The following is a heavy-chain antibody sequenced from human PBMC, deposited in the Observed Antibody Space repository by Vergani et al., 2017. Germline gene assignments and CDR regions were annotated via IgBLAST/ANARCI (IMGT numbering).Heavy chain of an antibody. CDR2: LSASDRRP. Sequence: EVQLLESGGDLVQPGGSLRLSCAASGFPFIMHAMSWVRQAPGKGLEWVSTLSASDRRPHYPDSVKGRFTISRDHSKNTLFLHMNSLRPEDTAVYYCAKVGRSEVAGTFGAFDIWGQGTMVTVSS. J-gene: IGHJ3*02. CDR1: GFPFIMHA. D-gene: IGHD6-19*01. CDR3: AKVGRSEVAGTFGAFDI. V-gene: IGHV3-23*01.